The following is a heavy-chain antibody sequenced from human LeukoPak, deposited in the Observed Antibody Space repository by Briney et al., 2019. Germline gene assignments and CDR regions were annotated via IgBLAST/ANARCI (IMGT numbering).Heavy chain of an antibody. Sequence: PSETLSLTCAVYGGSFSGYYWSWIRQPPGKGLEWIGEINHSGSTNHNPSLKSRVTISVDTSKNQFSLKLSSVTAADTAVYYCARGSENSSPLDFDYWGQGTLVTVSS. D-gene: IGHD6-6*01. CDR2: INHSGST. J-gene: IGHJ4*02. CDR1: GGSFSGYY. CDR3: ARGSENSSPLDFDY. V-gene: IGHV4-34*01.